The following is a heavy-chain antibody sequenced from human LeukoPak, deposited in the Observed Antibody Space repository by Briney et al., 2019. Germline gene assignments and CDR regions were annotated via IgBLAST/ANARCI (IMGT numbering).Heavy chain of an antibody. CDR2: VNHSGSP. CDR3: ARKECSSSSCDY. V-gene: IGHV4-34*01. J-gene: IGHJ4*02. CDR1: GGSFSGYY. D-gene: IGHD6-6*01. Sequence: SETLSLTCAVYGGSFSGYYWSWIRQPPGEGVEWIGEVNHSGSPNYTTCLTSRVTISVRTSKNQFSLKLSSVTAADTAVYYCARKECSSSSCDYWGQGTLVTVSS.